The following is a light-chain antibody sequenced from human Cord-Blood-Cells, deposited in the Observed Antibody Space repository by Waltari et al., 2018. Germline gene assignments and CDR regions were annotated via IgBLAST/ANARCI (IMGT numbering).Light chain of an antibody. CDR2: YVS. J-gene: IGLJ3*02. Sequence: QYALTQHRPVSGSPGQSVTISCTGTSSDVGGSNYVSWYQQHPGNAPKLLIYYVSKRPSRVPDRFSGSKSGNTASLTISVVQAEDEADYYCCSYACSWVFGVGTTLTVL. V-gene: IGLV2-11*01. CDR3: CSYACSWV. CDR1: SSDVGGSNY.